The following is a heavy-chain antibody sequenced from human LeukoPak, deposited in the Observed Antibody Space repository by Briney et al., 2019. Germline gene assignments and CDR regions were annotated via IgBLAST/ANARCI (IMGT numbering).Heavy chain of an antibody. CDR2: IKQDGSEK. V-gene: IGHV3-7*01. CDR3: ARVYPVVVTAAFDY. J-gene: IGHJ4*02. D-gene: IGHD2-21*02. CDR1: GFTFSSYA. Sequence: GGSLRLSCAASGFTFSSYAMSWVRQAPGKGLEWVANIKQDGSEKYYVDSVKGRFTISRDNAKNSLYLQMNSLRAEDTAVYYCARVYPVVVTAAFDYWGQGTLVTVSS.